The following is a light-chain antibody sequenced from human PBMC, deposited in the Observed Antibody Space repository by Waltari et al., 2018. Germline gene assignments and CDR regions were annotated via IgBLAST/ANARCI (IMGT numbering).Light chain of an antibody. CDR3: QQGNIYPLT. V-gene: IGKV1-17*01. Sequence: DIQMSQSPSSLSASVGDRVTITCRASQGITNYLNWYQQKPGKAPNILISGGNNLASGVPSRFSGSGSGTEFTLTISSLQPDDLATYYCQQGNIYPLTFGGGTKVEI. J-gene: IGKJ4*01. CDR2: GGN. CDR1: QGITNY.